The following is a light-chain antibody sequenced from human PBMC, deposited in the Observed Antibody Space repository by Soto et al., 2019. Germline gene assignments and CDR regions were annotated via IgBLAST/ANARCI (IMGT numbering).Light chain of an antibody. CDR3: SSFTSTSTQV. V-gene: IGLV2-14*01. Sequence: QSALTQPRSVSGSPGQSVTISCTATGSDVGDSSHVSWYQLHPGKAPKLMIFEVSNRPSGVSDRFSGSKSGNTASLTISGLQAEDEADYYCSSFTSTSTQVLGGGTKVTVL. J-gene: IGLJ3*02. CDR2: EVS. CDR1: GSDVGDSSH.